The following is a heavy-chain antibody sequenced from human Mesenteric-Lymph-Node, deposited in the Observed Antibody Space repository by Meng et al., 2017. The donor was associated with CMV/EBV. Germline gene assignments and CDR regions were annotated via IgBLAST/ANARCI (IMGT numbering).Heavy chain of an antibody. J-gene: IGHJ4*02. V-gene: IGHV1-2*02. D-gene: IGHD5-12*01. CDR2: IKPHSGDT. CDR1: GYTFTDYY. Sequence: ASVKVSCKASGYTFTDYYIHWVRQAPGQGLEWMGWIKPHSGDTNYPQKFQDRVTMTRDTSITTAYMELSRLTSDDTAVYYCARDVSVEVAAPMNYWGQGTLVTVS. CDR3: ARDVSVEVAAPMNY.